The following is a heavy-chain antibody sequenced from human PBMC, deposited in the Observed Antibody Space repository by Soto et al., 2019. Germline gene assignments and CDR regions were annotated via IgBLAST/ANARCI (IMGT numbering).Heavy chain of an antibody. CDR2: INSDGSST. V-gene: IGHV3-74*01. Sequence: SLRLSCAASGFTFSSYWMHWVRQAPGKGLVWVSRINSDGSSTSYADSVKGRFTISRDNAKNTLYLQMNSLRAEDTAVYYCAREQQDRYYYYYGMDVWGQGTTVTVSS. D-gene: IGHD6-13*01. CDR3: AREQQDRYYYYYGMDV. CDR1: GFTFSSYW. J-gene: IGHJ6*02.